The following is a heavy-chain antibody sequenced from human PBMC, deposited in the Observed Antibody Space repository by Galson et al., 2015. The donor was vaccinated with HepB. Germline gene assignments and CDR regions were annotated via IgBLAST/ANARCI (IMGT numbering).Heavy chain of an antibody. Sequence: SLRLSCAASGFTFSSYAMHWVRQAPGKGLEWVAVISYDGSNKYYADSVKGRVTISRDNSKNTRYLQMNSLRAEDTAVYYCARDYASSWYFNHYYGMDVWGQGTTVTVSS. V-gene: IGHV3-30*04. J-gene: IGHJ6*02. CDR2: ISYDGSNK. D-gene: IGHD6-13*01. CDR1: GFTFSSYA. CDR3: ARDYASSWYFNHYYGMDV.